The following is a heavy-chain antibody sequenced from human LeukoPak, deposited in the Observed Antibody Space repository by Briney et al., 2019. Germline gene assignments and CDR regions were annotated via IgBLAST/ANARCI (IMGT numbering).Heavy chain of an antibody. V-gene: IGHV3-74*01. CDR3: ARGRPHGNDY. CDR1: GFTFSSYW. Sequence: GGSLRLSCAASGFTFSSYWMNWVRQAPGKGLVWVSRIASDGSSTTYADSVKGRFSISRDNAKNTLYLQMNSLRGEDTAVYYCARGRPHGNDYWGQGTLVTVSS. J-gene: IGHJ4*02. D-gene: IGHD4-23*01. CDR2: IASDGSST.